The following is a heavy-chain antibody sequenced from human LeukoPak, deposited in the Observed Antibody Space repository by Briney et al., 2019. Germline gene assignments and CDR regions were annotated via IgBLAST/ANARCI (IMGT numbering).Heavy chain of an antibody. CDR3: ARHSSVRSPFDY. CDR1: GGSISSGSYY. J-gene: IGHJ4*02. CDR2: IYTSGST. D-gene: IGHD5/OR15-5a*01. Sequence: ASETLSLTCTVSGGSISSGSYYWSWIRQPAGKGLEWIGRIYTSGSTNYNPSLKSRVTISVDTSKNQFSLKLSSVTAADTTVYYCARHSSVRSPFDYWGQGTLVAVSS. V-gene: IGHV4-61*02.